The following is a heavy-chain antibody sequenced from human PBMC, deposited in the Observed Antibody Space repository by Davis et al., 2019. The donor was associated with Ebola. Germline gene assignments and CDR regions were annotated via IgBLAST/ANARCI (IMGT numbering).Heavy chain of an antibody. Sequence: GESLKISCAASGSTFSSYAMSWVRQAPGKGLEWVSAISGSGGSTYYADSVKGRFTLSRDNSKNTLYLQMNSLRAEDTAVYYCAKSPRFHYGSGMLLYNWFDPWGQGTLVTVSS. CDR2: ISGSGGST. D-gene: IGHD3-10*01. CDR3: AKSPRFHYGSGMLLYNWFDP. V-gene: IGHV3-23*01. CDR1: GSTFSSYA. J-gene: IGHJ5*02.